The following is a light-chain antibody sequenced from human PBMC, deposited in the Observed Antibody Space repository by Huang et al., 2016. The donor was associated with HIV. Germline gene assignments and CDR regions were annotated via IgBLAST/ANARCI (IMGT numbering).Light chain of an antibody. CDR2: WAS. V-gene: IGKV4-1*01. Sequence: DILMTQSPDFPAVSLGERATVNCRSSRSVLYSSNNKNYLAWYQQKPGQPPKLLIHWASTRESGVPDRFSGSGSGTDFTLTISSLQAEDVAIYYCQQYYTTPFTFGPGTKVDIK. CDR3: QQYYTTPFT. J-gene: IGKJ3*01. CDR1: RSVLYSSNNKNY.